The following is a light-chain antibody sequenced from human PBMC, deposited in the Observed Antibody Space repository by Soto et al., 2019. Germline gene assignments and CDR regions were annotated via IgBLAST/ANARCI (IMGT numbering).Light chain of an antibody. CDR3: QTWVTGIHVV. Sequence: QLVLTQSPSASTSLGASVKLTCTLSSGNSNYAIAWHQQQPEKGPRYLMKLNSDGSHSKGDGIPDRFSGSSSGAERYLTISSLQSEDEADYYCQTWVTGIHVVFGGGTKLTVL. V-gene: IGLV4-69*01. CDR2: LNSDGSH. CDR1: SGNSNYA. J-gene: IGLJ2*01.